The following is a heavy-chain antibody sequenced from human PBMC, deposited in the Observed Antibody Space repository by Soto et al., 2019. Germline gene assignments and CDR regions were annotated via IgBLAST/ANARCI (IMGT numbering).Heavy chain of an antibody. J-gene: IGHJ5*02. D-gene: IGHD2-15*01. CDR3: ARAPPYCSGGSCYGP. V-gene: IGHV4-30-4*02. CDR2: ISYSGST. CDR1: GGSISSGDYY. Sequence: SETLSLTCTVSGGSISSGDYYWSWIRQPPGKGLEWIGYISYSGSTFYNPSLKSRVTISVDTSKNQFSLKLSSVTAADTAVYYCARAPPYCSGGSCYGPWGQGTLVTVSS.